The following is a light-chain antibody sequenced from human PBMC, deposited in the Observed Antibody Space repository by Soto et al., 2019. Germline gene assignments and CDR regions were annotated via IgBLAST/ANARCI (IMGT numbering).Light chain of an antibody. CDR2: DVT. Sequence: QSVLTQPHSVSGSPGQSVTISCTGTSNDIGGYNSVSWYQRHPGKAPKLIIYDVTKRPSGVPDRFSGSKSANTASLTVSGLQAEDEADYYCMCYAGGNNWVFGGGTKVTVL. CDR1: SNDIGGYNS. J-gene: IGLJ3*02. V-gene: IGLV2-8*01. CDR3: MCYAGGNNWV.